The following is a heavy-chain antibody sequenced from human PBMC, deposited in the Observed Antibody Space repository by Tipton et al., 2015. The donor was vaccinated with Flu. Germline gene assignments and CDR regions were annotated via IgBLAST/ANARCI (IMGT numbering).Heavy chain of an antibody. Sequence: LSLTCAASGFTFDDYAMHWVRQAPGKDLEWVSGISWNSGSIGYADSVKGRFTISRDNAKNSLYLQMNSLRAEDTALYYCAKDIERFVTTAGYWGQGTLVTVSS. J-gene: IGHJ4*02. D-gene: IGHD4-17*01. V-gene: IGHV3-9*01. CDR2: ISWNSGSI. CDR1: GFTFDDYA. CDR3: AKDIERFVTTAGY.